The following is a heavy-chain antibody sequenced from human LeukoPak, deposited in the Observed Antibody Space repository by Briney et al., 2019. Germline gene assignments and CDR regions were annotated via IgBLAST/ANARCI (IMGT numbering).Heavy chain of an antibody. V-gene: IGHV4-39*01. CDR2: IYYSGST. CDR1: GGSISSSSYY. Sequence: SETLSLTCTVSGGSISSSSYYWGWIRQPPGKGLEWIGSIYYSGSTYYNPSLKSRVTISVDTSKNQFSLKLSSVTAADTAVYYCARQLRYFDWRDRWLDPWGQGTLVTVSS. CDR3: ARQLRYFDWRDRWLDP. D-gene: IGHD3-9*01. J-gene: IGHJ5*02.